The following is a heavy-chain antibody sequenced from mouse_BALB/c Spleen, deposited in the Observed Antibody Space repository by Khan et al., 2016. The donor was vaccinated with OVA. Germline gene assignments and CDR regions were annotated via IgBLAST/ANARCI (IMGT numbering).Heavy chain of an antibody. D-gene: IGHD2-14*01. CDR3: VRDGAYHKNDSWFAY. CDR1: GYTFTNYT. J-gene: IGHJ3*01. V-gene: IGHV1-4*01. CDR2: INPSNGYT. Sequence: QVQLQQSGAELARPGASVKMSCKASGYTFTNYTIHWIKKRPGQGLEWIGYINPSNGYTNYNQKFKDKATLTTDKSSPTAYLQLSSLTSDDSAIYNCVRDGAYHKNDSWFAYWGQGTLVTVSA.